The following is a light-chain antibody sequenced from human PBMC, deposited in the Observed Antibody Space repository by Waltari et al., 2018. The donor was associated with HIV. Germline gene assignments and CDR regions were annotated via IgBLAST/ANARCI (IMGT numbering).Light chain of an antibody. V-gene: IGKV4-1*01. CDR1: QSIFYSSRNANY. CDR3: QQYYSTPPT. J-gene: IGKJ1*01. Sequence: DIVMTQSPHSLALSLRERATINCKSSQSIFYSSRNANYLAWYQQKPGQSPKLLIYCASSRASGVPDRFSGSGSRTDFTLSISSMQSEDVAVYFCQQYYSTPPTFGQGTRVEIK. CDR2: CAS.